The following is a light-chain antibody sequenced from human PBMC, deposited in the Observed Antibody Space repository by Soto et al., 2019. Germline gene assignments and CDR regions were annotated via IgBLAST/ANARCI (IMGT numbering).Light chain of an antibody. CDR2: GAS. Sequence: EVVMTQTKTTLSVSPGERATLSCRASQNVDTKYLAWYQFKPGQAPRIIIFGASGRATGIPARFSGSGSGTDFTLTISSLEPEDFAVYYCQQRSNWPLTFGGGTKVDVK. J-gene: IGKJ4*01. CDR1: QNVDTKY. CDR3: QQRSNWPLT. V-gene: IGKV3D-20*02.